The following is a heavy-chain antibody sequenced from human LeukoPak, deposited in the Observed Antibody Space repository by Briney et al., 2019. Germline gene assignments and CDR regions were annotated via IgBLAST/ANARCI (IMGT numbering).Heavy chain of an antibody. CDR3: ARVCGGSDYYYYGMDV. CDR1: GFTFSSYS. J-gene: IGHJ6*02. CDR2: ISSSSSYI. D-gene: IGHD2-15*01. Sequence: PGGSLRLSCAASGFTFSSYSMNWVRQAPGKGLEWVSSISSSSSYIYYADSAKGRFTISRDNAKNSLYLQMNSLRAEDTAVYYCARVCGGSDYYYYGMDVWGQGTTVTVSS. V-gene: IGHV3-21*01.